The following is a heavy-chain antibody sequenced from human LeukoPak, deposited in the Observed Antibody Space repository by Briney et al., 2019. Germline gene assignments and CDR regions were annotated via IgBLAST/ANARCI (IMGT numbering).Heavy chain of an antibody. D-gene: IGHD5-24*01. Sequence: GGSMRLSCAASGFTFSDYSMNWVRQAPGKGLEWISYIGIDSGNTNYADSVKGRFTISGDKAKNSLYLQMNSLRVEDTAVYYCTRDYKYAFDNWGQGTLVTVSS. J-gene: IGHJ4*02. CDR1: GFTFSDYS. CDR3: TRDYKYAFDN. CDR2: IGIDSGNT. V-gene: IGHV3-48*01.